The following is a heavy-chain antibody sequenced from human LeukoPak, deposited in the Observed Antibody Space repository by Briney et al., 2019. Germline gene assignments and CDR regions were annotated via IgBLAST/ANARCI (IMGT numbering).Heavy chain of an antibody. CDR3: ARGKVVVVPAAMMIFWYSDL. Sequence: PSETLSLTCAVYGGSFSGYYWSWIRQPPGKGLEWIGEINHSGSTNYNPSLKSRVTISVDTSKNQFSLKLSSVTAADTAVYYCARGKVVVVPAAMMIFWYSDLWGRGTLVTVSS. J-gene: IGHJ2*01. V-gene: IGHV4-34*01. CDR2: INHSGST. CDR1: GGSFSGYY. D-gene: IGHD2-2*01.